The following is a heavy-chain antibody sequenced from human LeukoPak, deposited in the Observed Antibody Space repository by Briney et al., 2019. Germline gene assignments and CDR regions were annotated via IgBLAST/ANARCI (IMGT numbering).Heavy chain of an antibody. J-gene: IGHJ4*02. V-gene: IGHV1-18*01. CDR2: ISAYNGNT. Sequence: ASVKVSCKASGYSFTSYGISWVRQAPGQGPEWMGWISAYNGNTNYAQKFQGRVTLTTDTSTSTAYMEVRSLRSDDTAVYYCARKGEYDFWSGYPLDYWGQGTLVTVSS. CDR1: GYSFTSYG. D-gene: IGHD3-3*01. CDR3: ARKGEYDFWSGYPLDY.